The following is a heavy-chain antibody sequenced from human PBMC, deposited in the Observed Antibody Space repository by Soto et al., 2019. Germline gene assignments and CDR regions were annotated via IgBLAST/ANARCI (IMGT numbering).Heavy chain of an antibody. J-gene: IGHJ4*02. Sequence: GGSLRLSCAASGFTFSRYGMHWVRQAPGKGLEWVAVISYDGSNKYYADSVKGRFTISRDNSKNTLYLQMNSLRAEDTAVYYCAKSIQLWSPFDYWGQGTLVTVSS. CDR2: ISYDGSNK. CDR1: GFTFSRYG. D-gene: IGHD5-18*01. CDR3: AKSIQLWSPFDY. V-gene: IGHV3-30*18.